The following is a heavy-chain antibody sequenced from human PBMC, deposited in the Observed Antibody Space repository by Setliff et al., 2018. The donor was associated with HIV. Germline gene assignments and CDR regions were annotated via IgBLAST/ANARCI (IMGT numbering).Heavy chain of an antibody. J-gene: IGHJ4*02. CDR2: IDHSGNT. Sequence: LSLTCAVSDYSLSSGSYWGWIRQPPGKGLKWIGSIDHSGNTYYNPSLKSRVTLSVDTSKNQFSLKLSSVTAADTAVYYCASSSPGYYDILTGYYGGYYFDYWGQGTLVTVSS. D-gene: IGHD3-9*01. CDR3: ASSSPGYYDILTGYYGGYYFDY. CDR1: DYSLSSGSY. V-gene: IGHV4-38-2*01.